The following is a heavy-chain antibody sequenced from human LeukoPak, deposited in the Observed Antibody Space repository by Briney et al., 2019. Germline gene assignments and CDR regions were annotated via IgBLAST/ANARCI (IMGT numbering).Heavy chain of an antibody. V-gene: IGHV1-46*01. CDR3: ARDFARSYTPGSGFRHYFDY. Sequence: ASVKVSCKASGYTFTGYYMHWVRQAPGQGLEWMGMINPSDGSTNYAQDFQGRVTMTRDMSTSTVYMELSSLRSEDTALYYCARDFARSYTPGSGFRHYFDYWGQGTLVTVSS. CDR2: INPSDGST. CDR1: GYTFTGYY. J-gene: IGHJ4*02. D-gene: IGHD3-3*01.